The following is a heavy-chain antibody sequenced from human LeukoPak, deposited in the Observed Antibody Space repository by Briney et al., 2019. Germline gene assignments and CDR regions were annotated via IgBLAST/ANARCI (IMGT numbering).Heavy chain of an antibody. CDR2: ISGSGGST. J-gene: IGHJ4*02. CDR3: AKDDYVWGSSTPPPLDY. Sequence: GGSLRLSCAASGFTFSSYAMSWVRQAPGKGLEWVSAISGSGGSTYYADSVKGRFTISRDNSKNTLYLQMNSLRAEDTAVYYCAKDDYVWGSSTPPPLDYWGQGTLVTVSS. CDR1: GFTFSSYA. V-gene: IGHV3-23*01. D-gene: IGHD3-16*01.